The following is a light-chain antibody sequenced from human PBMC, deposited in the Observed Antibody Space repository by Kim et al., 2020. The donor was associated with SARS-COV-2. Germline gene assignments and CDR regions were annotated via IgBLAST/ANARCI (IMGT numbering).Light chain of an antibody. V-gene: IGKV1-8*01. Sequence: AIRMTQSPSSFSASTGDRVTITCRASQSINSNLAWYQQKPGKAPKLLTYAASTLQTGVPSRFSGSGSGTEFTLTISSLQSEDFATYYCQQFYTYPFTFGPGTKVDIK. J-gene: IGKJ3*01. CDR2: AAS. CDR1: QSINSN. CDR3: QQFYTYPFT.